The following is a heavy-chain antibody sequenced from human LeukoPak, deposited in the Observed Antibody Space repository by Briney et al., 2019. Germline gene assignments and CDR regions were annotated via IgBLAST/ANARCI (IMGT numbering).Heavy chain of an antibody. J-gene: IGHJ3*02. CDR1: GYTFTSYD. CDR2: MNPNSGNT. V-gene: IGHV1-8*01. CDR3: ARYQPHSVPIKGDDAFDI. Sequence: ASLKVSCKASGYTFTSYDINWVRQATGQGLEWRGWMNPNSGNTGYAQKFQGRATMTRNTSISTAYMELSSLRSEDTAVYYCARYQPHSVPIKGDDAFDIWGQGTMVTVSS. D-gene: IGHD1-14*01.